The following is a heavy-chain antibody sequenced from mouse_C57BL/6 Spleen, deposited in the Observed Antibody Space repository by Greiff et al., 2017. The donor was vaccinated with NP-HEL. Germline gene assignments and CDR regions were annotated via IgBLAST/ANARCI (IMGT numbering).Heavy chain of an antibody. D-gene: IGHD2-14*01. CDR3: ARRYYRYFDV. J-gene: IGHJ1*03. Sequence: VQLQQSGPELVKPGASVKISCKASGYTFTDYYMNWVKQSHGKSLEWIGDINPNNGGTSYNQKFKGKATLTVDKSSSTAYMELRSLTSEDSAVYYCARRYYRYFDVWGTGTTVTVSS. CDR1: GYTFTDYY. V-gene: IGHV1-26*01. CDR2: INPNNGGT.